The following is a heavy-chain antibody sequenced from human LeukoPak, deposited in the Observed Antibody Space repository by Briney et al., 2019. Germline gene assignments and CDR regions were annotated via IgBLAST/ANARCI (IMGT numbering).Heavy chain of an antibody. D-gene: IGHD1-26*01. Sequence: PWGSLRLYCAASGFTVSSNYMSWVRQAPGKGLEWVSVIYSGGSTYYADSVKGRFTISRDNSKNTLYLQMNSLRAEDTAVYYCASSAVGADFDYWGQGTLVTVSS. J-gene: IGHJ4*02. CDR1: GFTVSSNY. CDR2: IYSGGST. V-gene: IGHV3-53*01. CDR3: ASSAVGADFDY.